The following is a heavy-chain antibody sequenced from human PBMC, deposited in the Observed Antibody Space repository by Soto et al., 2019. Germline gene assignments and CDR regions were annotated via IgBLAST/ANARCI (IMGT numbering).Heavy chain of an antibody. V-gene: IGHV1-69*13. D-gene: IGHD2-21*02. Sequence: SVKVSCKASGGTFSSYAISWVRQAPGQGLEWMGGIIPIFGTANYAQKFQGRVTITADESTSTAYMELSSLRSEDTAVYYCASIPYCGGDCPDEYYYYYGMDVWGQGTTVTVSS. CDR1: GGTFSSYA. CDR3: ASIPYCGGDCPDEYYYYYGMDV. CDR2: IIPIFGTA. J-gene: IGHJ6*02.